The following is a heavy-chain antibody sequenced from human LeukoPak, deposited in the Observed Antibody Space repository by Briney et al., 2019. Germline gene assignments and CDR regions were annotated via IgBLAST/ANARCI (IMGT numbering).Heavy chain of an antibody. J-gene: IGHJ3*02. CDR3: AREMYSGMYNDAFDI. V-gene: IGHV3-23*01. D-gene: IGHD1-26*01. CDR1: GFTFTSYS. CDR2: ISGGGGST. Sequence: GGSLRLSCAASGFTFTSYSMNWVRQAPGKGLEWVSTISGGGGSTYYADSEKGRFTISRDNSKNTLYLQMNNLRAEDTAMYYCAREMYSGMYNDAFDIWGQGTKVTVSS.